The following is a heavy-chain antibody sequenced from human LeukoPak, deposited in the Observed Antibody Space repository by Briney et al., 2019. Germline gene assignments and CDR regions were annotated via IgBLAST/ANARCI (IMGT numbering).Heavy chain of an antibody. CDR3: ARDRPPDYYDSSGYLEY. Sequence: GGSLRLSCTASGFTFSSYWMSWVRQAPGKGLEWVANIKQDGSEKDYVDSVKGRFTISRDNPKNSLYLQMNSLRAEDTAVYYCARDRPPDYYDSSGYLEYWGQGTLVTVSS. CDR2: IKQDGSEK. D-gene: IGHD3-22*01. J-gene: IGHJ4*02. CDR1: GFTFSSYW. V-gene: IGHV3-7*03.